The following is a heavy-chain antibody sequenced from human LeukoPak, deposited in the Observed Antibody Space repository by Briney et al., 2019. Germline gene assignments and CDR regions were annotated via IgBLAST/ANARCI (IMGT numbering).Heavy chain of an antibody. D-gene: IGHD6-6*01. CDR3: ARDVPASIATYYFDY. CDR2: IYTSGST. V-gene: IGHV4-4*07. CDR1: GGCISSHY. Sequence: SETLSLTCTVSGGCISSHYWSWIRQPAGKGLEWIGRIYTSGSTNYNPSLKSRVTMSLDTSKNQFSLKLSSVTAADTAVYYCARDVPASIATYYFDYGGQGTLVTVAS. J-gene: IGHJ4*02.